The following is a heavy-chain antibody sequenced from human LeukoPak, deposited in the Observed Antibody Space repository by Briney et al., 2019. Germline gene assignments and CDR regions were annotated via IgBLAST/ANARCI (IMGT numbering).Heavy chain of an antibody. J-gene: IGHJ6*03. CDR2: IYYSGST. CDR3: ARVRSGYYYYMDV. V-gene: IGHV4-59*01. D-gene: IGHD1-26*01. CDR1: GGSINSYY. Sequence: SETLSLTCTVSGGSINSYYWSWIRQPPGKGLEWIGYIYYSGSTNYDPSLKSRVTISVDTSKNQFSLKLSSVTAADTAVYYCARVRSGYYYYMDVWGKGTTVTISS.